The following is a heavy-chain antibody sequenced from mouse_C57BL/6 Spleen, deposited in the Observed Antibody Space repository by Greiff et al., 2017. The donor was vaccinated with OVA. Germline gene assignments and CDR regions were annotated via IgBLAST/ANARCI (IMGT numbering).Heavy chain of an antibody. J-gene: IGHJ2*01. CDR1: GYTFTSYW. Sequence: QVQLQQPGAELVRPGSSVKLSCKASGYTFTSYWMHWVKQRPIQGLEWIGNIDPSDSETHYNQKFKDKATLTVDKSSSTAYMQLSSLTSEDSAVYDGARDLTTGVGAGYWGQGTTLTVSA. CDR3: ARDLTTGVGAGY. V-gene: IGHV1-52*01. CDR2: IDPSDSET. D-gene: IGHD1-1*01.